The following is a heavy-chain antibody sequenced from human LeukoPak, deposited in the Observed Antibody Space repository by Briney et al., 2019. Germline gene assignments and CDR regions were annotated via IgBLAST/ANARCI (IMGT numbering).Heavy chain of an antibody. V-gene: IGHV4-59*01. CDR1: GGSLSRYY. CDR3: ARVGQYSSGWHTDY. J-gene: IGHJ4*02. D-gene: IGHD6-19*01. CDR2: IYYSGST. Sequence: PSETLSLTRPVSGGSLSRYYWRWTRQPPGKGLEWLGYIYYSGSTNYNPSLKSRVPISVDTSKNKFSLKLSSGTAADTAVYYCARVGQYSSGWHTDYWGQGTLVTVSS.